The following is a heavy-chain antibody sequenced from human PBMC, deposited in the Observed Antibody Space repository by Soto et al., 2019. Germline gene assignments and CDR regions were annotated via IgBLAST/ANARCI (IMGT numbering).Heavy chain of an antibody. D-gene: IGHD2-15*01. V-gene: IGHV3-7*03. CDR3: ARGMSTPGSDV. J-gene: IGHJ4*02. CDR2: INQAGSKK. Sequence: EVQLVESGGGLVQPGGSLRLSCAASGFAFSNYWMNWVRQAPGKGLEWVANINQAGSKKSYVDSVNGRVTISRDNANSLLYLQMNSLRAEDTAVYYCARGMSTPGSDVWGQGTLVTVSS. CDR1: GFAFSNYW.